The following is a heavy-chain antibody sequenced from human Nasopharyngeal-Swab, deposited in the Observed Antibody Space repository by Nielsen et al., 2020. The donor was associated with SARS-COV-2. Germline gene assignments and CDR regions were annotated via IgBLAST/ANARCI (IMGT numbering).Heavy chain of an antibody. Sequence: SETLSLTCTVSGGSITSSNYFWGWIRQPPGKGLEWIGSIYYSGTTNYNPSLETRVTISVDTSKSQFSLKLSSVTAADTAVYYCARDPGFGYYYDSSGYYDYWGQGTLVTVSS. CDR2: IYYSGTT. J-gene: IGHJ4*02. D-gene: IGHD3-22*01. CDR1: GGSITSSNYF. CDR3: ARDPGFGYYYDSSGYYDY. V-gene: IGHV4-39*02.